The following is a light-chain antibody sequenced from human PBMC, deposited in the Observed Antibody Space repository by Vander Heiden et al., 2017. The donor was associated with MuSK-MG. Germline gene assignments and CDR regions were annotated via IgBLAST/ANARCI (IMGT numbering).Light chain of an antibody. CDR3: QRTYNAPHT. V-gene: IGKV1-27*01. CDR2: SAS. J-gene: IGKJ2*01. Sequence: APGGKERPTTGRGVKGISNYLNWDRKKPGKVPKRLSYSASNLQSGVPSRFSGSGSGTDFTLTISSLQPEDVATYYCQRTYNAPHTFGQGTKLEIK. CDR1: KGISNY.